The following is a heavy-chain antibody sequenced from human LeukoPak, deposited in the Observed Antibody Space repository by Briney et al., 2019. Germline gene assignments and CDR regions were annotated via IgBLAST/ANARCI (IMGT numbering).Heavy chain of an antibody. CDR3: ARGIDYGDYPDY. CDR2: INHSGST. CDR1: GGSFSGYY. V-gene: IGHV4-34*01. J-gene: IGHJ4*02. Sequence: SETLSLTCAVYGGSFSGYYWSWIRQPPGNGLEWIGEINHSGSTNYNPSLKSRVTISVDTSKNQFSLKLSSVTAADTAVYYCARGIDYGDYPDYWGQGTLVTVSS. D-gene: IGHD3-16*01.